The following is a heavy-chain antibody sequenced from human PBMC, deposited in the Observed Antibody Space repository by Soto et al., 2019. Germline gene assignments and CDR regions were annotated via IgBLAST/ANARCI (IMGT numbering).Heavy chain of an antibody. CDR3: ARLREYSSSGPHNEFDY. J-gene: IGHJ4*02. Sequence: PGESLKISFKGSGYRFTSYWISWVRHMPGKGLEGMGGIDPSDSYTNYSPSFQGHVTISAAKSIGTAYLQWSSLKASDTAMDYCARLREYSSSGPHNEFDYWGQGTLVTVSS. V-gene: IGHV5-10-1*01. D-gene: IGHD6-6*01. CDR2: IDPSDSYT. CDR1: GYRFTSYW.